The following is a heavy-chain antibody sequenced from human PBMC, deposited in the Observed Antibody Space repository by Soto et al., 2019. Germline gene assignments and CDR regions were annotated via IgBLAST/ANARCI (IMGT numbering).Heavy chain of an antibody. V-gene: IGHV4-39*01. CDR3: ARQSRYYYDSSGYYLPRNFDY. Sequence: PSETLSLTCTVSGGSISSSSYYWGWIRQPPWKGLEWIGSIYYSGSTYYNPSLKSRVTISVDTSKNQFSLKLSSVTAADTAVYYCARQSRYYYDSSGYYLPRNFDYWGQGXLVTVHS. J-gene: IGHJ4*02. D-gene: IGHD3-22*01. CDR2: IYYSGST. CDR1: GGSISSSSYY.